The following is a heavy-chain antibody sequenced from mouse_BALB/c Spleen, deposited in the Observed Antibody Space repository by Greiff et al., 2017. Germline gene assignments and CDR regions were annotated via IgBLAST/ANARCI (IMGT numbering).Heavy chain of an antibody. Sequence: EVQVVESGGDLVKPGGSLKLSCAASGFTFSSYGMSWVRQTPDKRLEWVATISSGGSYTYYPDSVKGRFTISRDNAKNTLYLQMSSLKSEDTAMYYCARQDYDCPWFAYWGQGTLVTVSA. J-gene: IGHJ3*01. D-gene: IGHD2-4*01. CDR3: ARQDYDCPWFAY. CDR1: GFTFSSYG. V-gene: IGHV5-6*01. CDR2: ISSGGSYT.